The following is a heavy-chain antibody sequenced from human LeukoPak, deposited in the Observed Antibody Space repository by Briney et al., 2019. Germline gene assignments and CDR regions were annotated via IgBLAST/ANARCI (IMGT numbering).Heavy chain of an antibody. Sequence: GGSLRLSCAASGFTFSSYWMSWVRQAPGKGLEWVANIKQDGSEKYYVDSVKGRFTISRDNAKNSLYLQMNSLRAEDTAVYYCARGNSRMVRGVTNFDYWGQGTLVTVSS. CDR1: GFTFSSYW. J-gene: IGHJ4*02. CDR3: ARGNSRMVRGVTNFDY. V-gene: IGHV3-7*01. CDR2: IKQDGSEK. D-gene: IGHD3-10*01.